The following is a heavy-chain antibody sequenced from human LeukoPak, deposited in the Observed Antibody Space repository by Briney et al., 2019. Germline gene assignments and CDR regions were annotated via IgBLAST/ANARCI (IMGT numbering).Heavy chain of an antibody. CDR2: ISYDGSNK. V-gene: IGHV3-30-3*01. J-gene: IGHJ5*02. Sequence: GGSLRLSCAASGFTFSSYAMHWVRQAPGKGLEWVAVISYDGSNKYYADSVKGRFTISRDNSKNTLYLQMNSLRAEDTAVYYCARDSTMVRGVMPSWGQGTLVTVSS. D-gene: IGHD3-10*01. CDR3: ARDSTMVRGVMPS. CDR1: GFTFSSYA.